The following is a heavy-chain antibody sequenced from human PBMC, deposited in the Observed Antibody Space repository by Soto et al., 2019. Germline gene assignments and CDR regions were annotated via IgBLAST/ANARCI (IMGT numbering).Heavy chain of an antibody. J-gene: IGHJ4*02. CDR1: GFTFSNYA. V-gene: IGHV3-23*01. CDR2: ISGSGGNT. D-gene: IGHD1-26*01. Sequence: EVQLLESGGGLVQPGGSLRLSCAASGFTFSNYAMTWVRQAPGKGLEWVSVISGSGGNTYYADSVKGRFTISRDNSKNTLYLQMNSLRAEDTAVYYCARRGGGTYAQVDYWGQGTLVTVSS. CDR3: ARRGGGTYAQVDY.